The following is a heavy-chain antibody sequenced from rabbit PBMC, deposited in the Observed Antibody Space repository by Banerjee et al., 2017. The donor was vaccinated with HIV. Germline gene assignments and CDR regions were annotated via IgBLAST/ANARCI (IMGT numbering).Heavy chain of an antibody. Sequence: QSLEESGGGLVQPEGSLALTCKASGFTISSNYYMCWVRQAPGKGLELIACIYSSNGDKWYASWVNGRFTISRSTSLNTVDLKMTSLTVADTATYFCARDRDGDAGYGSLALWGPGTLVTVS. J-gene: IGHJ4*01. D-gene: IGHD7-1*01. V-gene: IGHV1S43*01. CDR3: ARDRDGDAGYGSLAL. CDR2: IYSSNGDK. CDR1: GFTISSNYY.